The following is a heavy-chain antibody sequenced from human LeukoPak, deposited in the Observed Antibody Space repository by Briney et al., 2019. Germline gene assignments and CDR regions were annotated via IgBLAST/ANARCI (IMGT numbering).Heavy chain of an antibody. CDR1: GFTFSSFA. CDR3: AREKAAAFDI. J-gene: IGHJ3*02. Sequence: GGSLRLSCAASGFTFSSFAMHWVHQAPGKGLEYVSTIGSNGGRIYYANSVKGRFTISRDNSKNTLYLQMGSLRAEDLAVYYCAREKAAAFDIWGQGTMVTVSS. CDR2: IGSNGGRI. D-gene: IGHD6-25*01. V-gene: IGHV3-64*01.